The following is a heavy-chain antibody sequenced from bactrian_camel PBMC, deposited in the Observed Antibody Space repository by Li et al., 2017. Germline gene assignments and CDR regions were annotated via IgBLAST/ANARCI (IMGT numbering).Heavy chain of an antibody. D-gene: IGHD6*01. J-gene: IGHJ4*01. V-gene: IGHV3S53*01. Sequence: QLVESGGGSVQSGGSLNLSCAVSGYTYSSYCMGWFRQAPGKEREGVAAIDGEGRTSYADSVKGRFTISQDNGKNTVHLQMNSLKVEDTGMYYCAGSSRVIGGSILAPHVYNYWGQGTQVTVS. CDR1: GYTYSSYC. CDR3: AGSSRVIGGSILAPHVYNY. CDR2: IDGEGRT.